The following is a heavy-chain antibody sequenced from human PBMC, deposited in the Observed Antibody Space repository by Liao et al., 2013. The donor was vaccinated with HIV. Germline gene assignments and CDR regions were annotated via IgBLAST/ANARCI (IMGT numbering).Heavy chain of an antibody. Sequence: QVQLQESGPGLVKPLQTLSLTCSVSGGSINNGSYYWSWIRQPAGKGLEWIGRIYTSGSTNYNPSLKSRVTMSVDTSKNQFSLELTSVTAADTAVYYCARGLGSWGQGTMVTVSS. V-gene: IGHV4-61*02. CDR3: ARGLGS. CDR2: IYTSGST. J-gene: IGHJ3*01. CDR1: GGSINNGSYY. D-gene: IGHD1-26*01.